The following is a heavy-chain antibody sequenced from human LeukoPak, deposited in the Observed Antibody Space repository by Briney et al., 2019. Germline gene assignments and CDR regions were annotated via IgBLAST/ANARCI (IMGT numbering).Heavy chain of an antibody. D-gene: IGHD3-10*01. J-gene: IGHJ4*02. CDR1: GGSISSYY. CDR2: IYYSGST. V-gene: IGHV4-59*08. Sequence: SETLSLTCTVSGGSISSYYWSWIRQPPGKGLEWTGYIYYSGSTNYNPSLKSRVTISVDTSKNQFSLKLSSVTAADTAVYYCARGKLLWFGELSPYYFDYWGQGTLVTVSS. CDR3: ARGKLLWFGELSPYYFDY.